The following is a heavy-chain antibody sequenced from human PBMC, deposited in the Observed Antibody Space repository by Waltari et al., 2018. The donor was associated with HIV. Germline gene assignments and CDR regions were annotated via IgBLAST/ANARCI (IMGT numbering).Heavy chain of an antibody. J-gene: IGHJ6*02. CDR2: IKQDGSEK. D-gene: IGHD2-2*02. Sequence: EVQLVESGGGLVQPGGSLRLSCAASGFTFSNFWMSWVCQAPGKGLEWLANIKQDGSEKYYVDSGKGRFTISRDNAKNSLYLQMNSLRAEDTAVYYCASPSIRAGMDVWGQGTTVTVSS. CDR1: GFTFSNFW. CDR3: ASPSIRAGMDV. V-gene: IGHV3-7*01.